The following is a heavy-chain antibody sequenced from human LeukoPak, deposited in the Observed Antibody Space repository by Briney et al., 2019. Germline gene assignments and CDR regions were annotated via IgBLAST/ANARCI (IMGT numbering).Heavy chain of an antibody. CDR2: ISYSGSN. CDR1: GASIRSFY. J-gene: IGHJ3*02. V-gene: IGHV4-59*01. Sequence: SETLSLTCSLSGASIRSFYWRWIRQPPGKGLECIGYISYSGSNKYNPSLKSRAPMSADTSKSQLSLRLDSVTAADTAVYFCAQQVVGTSDTFDIWGQGTMVTVSS. D-gene: IGHD6-13*01. CDR3: AQQVVGTSDTFDI.